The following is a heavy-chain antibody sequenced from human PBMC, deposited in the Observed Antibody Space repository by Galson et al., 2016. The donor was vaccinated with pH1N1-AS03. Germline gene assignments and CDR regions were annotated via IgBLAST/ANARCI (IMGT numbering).Heavy chain of an antibody. J-gene: IGHJ4*02. CDR1: GFTFGDYY. CDR2: ITSSGGSGSTI. CDR3: AMCGYGIWTGYLVDPFDY. D-gene: IGHD3-9*01. V-gene: IGHV3-11*01. Sequence: SLRLSCAASGFTFGDYYMSWIRQAPGKGLEWISCITSSGGSGSTIYYADSVKGRFTISRDNAKNSLYLQMNSLRADDTAVYFCAMCGYGIWTGYLVDPFDYWGQGALVTVSS.